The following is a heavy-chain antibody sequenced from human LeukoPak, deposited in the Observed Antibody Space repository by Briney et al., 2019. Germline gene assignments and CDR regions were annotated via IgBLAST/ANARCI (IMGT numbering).Heavy chain of an antibody. CDR1: GDSISSGDYY. Sequence: SETLSLTCTVSGDSISSGDYYWSWIRQPAGKGLEWIGTIYYSGSTYYNPSLTSRVTISVDTSKNQFSLKLSSVTAADTAVYYCARHKDYYYSYMDVWGKGTTVTISS. V-gene: IGHV4-39*01. CDR2: IYYSGST. CDR3: ARHKDYYYSYMDV. J-gene: IGHJ6*03.